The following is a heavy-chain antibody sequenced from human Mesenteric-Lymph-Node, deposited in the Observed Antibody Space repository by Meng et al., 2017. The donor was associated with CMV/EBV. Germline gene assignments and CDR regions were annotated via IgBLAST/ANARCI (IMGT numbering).Heavy chain of an antibody. J-gene: IGHJ5*02. Sequence: QVQLVQSGAELKNPGSPVKVSCKASGGTFSSYTISWVRQAPGQGLEWMGRIIPILGIANYAQKFQGRVTITADKSTSTAYMELSSLRSEDTAVYYCAGGIAAAGSRWFDPWGQGTLVTVSS. V-gene: IGHV1-69*02. CDR2: IIPILGIA. CDR1: GGTFSSYT. D-gene: IGHD6-13*01. CDR3: AGGIAAAGSRWFDP.